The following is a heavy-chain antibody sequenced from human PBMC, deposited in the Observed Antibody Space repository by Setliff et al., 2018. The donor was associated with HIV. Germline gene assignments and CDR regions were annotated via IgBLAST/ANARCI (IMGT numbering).Heavy chain of an antibody. CDR2: ISYDGINK. CDR1: GFTFSSYA. J-gene: IGHJ4*02. V-gene: IGHV3-30*04. CDR3: ARERLRFLEWLPLDY. D-gene: IGHD3-3*01. Sequence: SLRLSCAASGFTFSSYAMHWVRQAPGKGLEWVAVISYDGINKYYADSVKGRFTISRDNSKNTRYLQMNSLRAEDTAVYYCARERLRFLEWLPLDYWGQGTLVTVSS.